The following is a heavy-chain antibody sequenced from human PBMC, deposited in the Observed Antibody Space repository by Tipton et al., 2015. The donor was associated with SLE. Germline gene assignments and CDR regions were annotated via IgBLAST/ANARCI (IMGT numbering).Heavy chain of an antibody. CDR1: DDSFTRHY. V-gene: IGHV4-59*08. CDR2: IYHRGDT. Sequence: TLSLTCTVSDDSFTRHYWSWIRQPPGKGLEWIGCIYHRGDTAYNTSLKSRVTMSVDTSKNQFSLKLSSVTAADTAVYYCATSPLTVWGQGTLVTVSS. J-gene: IGHJ4*02. CDR3: ATSPLTV.